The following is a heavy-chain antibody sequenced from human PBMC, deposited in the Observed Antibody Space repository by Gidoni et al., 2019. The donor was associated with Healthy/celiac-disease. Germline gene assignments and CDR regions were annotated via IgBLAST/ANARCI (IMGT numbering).Heavy chain of an antibody. CDR3: ARIRYEGGQAYSSSDYYYYGMDV. CDR1: GFSPSTSGMC. V-gene: IGHV2-70*15. Sequence: QVTLRESGPALVKPTQTLTLTCTFSGFSPSTSGMCVSWSRQPPGKALEWLARIDWDDDKYYSTSLKTRLTISKDTSKNQVVLTMTNMDPVDTATYYCARIRYEGGQAYSSSDYYYYGMDVWGHGTTVTVSS. CDR2: IDWDDDK. J-gene: IGHJ6*02. D-gene: IGHD6-19*01.